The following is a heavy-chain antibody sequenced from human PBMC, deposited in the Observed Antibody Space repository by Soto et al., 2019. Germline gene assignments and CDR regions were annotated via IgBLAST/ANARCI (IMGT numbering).Heavy chain of an antibody. D-gene: IGHD4-17*01. Sequence: SETLSLTCTVSGGSISSGGYYWSWIRQHPGKGLEWIGYIYYSGSTYYNPSLKSRVTISVDTSKNQFFLKLSSVTAADTAVYYCARSSQSTVTTFAYWGQGTLVTVSS. J-gene: IGHJ4*02. CDR3: ARSSQSTVTTFAY. CDR2: IYYSGST. V-gene: IGHV4-31*03. CDR1: GGSISSGGYY.